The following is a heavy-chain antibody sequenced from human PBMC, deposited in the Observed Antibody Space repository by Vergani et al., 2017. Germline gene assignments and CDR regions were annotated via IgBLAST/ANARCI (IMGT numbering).Heavy chain of an antibody. D-gene: IGHD3-22*01. CDR3: ARDIIENDTYGRSGD. CDR1: GYTFSTYG. CDR2: ISAYNGNT. Sequence: QVQLVQSGAEVKKPGASVKVSCKASGYTFSTYGISWVRQAPGQGLEWMGWISAYNGNTNYPEKFQGRLTMTTDTSTRTAYMELRSLRSDDTAVYYCARDIIENDTYGRSGDWGPGTLVTVSS. J-gene: IGHJ1*01. V-gene: IGHV1-18*01.